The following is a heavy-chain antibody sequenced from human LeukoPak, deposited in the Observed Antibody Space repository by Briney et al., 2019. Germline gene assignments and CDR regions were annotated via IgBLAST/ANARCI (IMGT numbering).Heavy chain of an antibody. J-gene: IGHJ4*02. Sequence: SETLSLTCTVSGGSISSGGYYWSWIRQPPGKGLEWIGYIYYSGSTNYNPSLKSRVTISVDTSKNQFSLKLSSVTAADTAVYYCAGLPDYYDSSGYSFDYWGQGTLVTVSS. D-gene: IGHD3-22*01. CDR2: IYYSGST. CDR1: GGSISSGGYY. V-gene: IGHV4-61*08. CDR3: AGLPDYYDSSGYSFDY.